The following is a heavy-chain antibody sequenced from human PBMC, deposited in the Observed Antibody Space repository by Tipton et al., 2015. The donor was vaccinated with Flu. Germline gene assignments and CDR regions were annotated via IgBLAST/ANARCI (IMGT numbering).Heavy chain of an antibody. D-gene: IGHD4-23*01. CDR3: VRRISRRWLVPFDY. Sequence: TLSLTCIVSGGSINSTNYYWAWIRQPPGKGLGWVGSLFYSRDAYYNPSLKSRVTISVDTSKTQFSLKLISLTAADTAVYYCVRRISRRWLVPFDYWGQGTLVAVSS. CDR1: GGSINSTNYY. CDR2: LFYSRDA. V-gene: IGHV4-39*01. J-gene: IGHJ4*02.